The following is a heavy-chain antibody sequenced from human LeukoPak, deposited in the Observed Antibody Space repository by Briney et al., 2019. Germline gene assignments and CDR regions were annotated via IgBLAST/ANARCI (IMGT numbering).Heavy chain of an antibody. CDR3: ARVPIVVVPAAIYYYYYYMDV. J-gene: IGHJ6*03. D-gene: IGHD2-2*01. CDR1: GGSFSGYY. V-gene: IGHV4-34*01. Sequence: SETLSLTCTVYGGSFSGYYWSWIRQPPGKGLEGIGEINHSGSTNYNPSLKTRVTIPVDTSKNQFSLKLSSVTAADTAVYYCARVPIVVVPAAIYYYYYYMDVWGKGTTVAVPS. CDR2: INHSGST.